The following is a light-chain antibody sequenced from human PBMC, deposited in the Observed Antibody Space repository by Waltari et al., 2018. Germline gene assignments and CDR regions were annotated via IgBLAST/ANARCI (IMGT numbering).Light chain of an antibody. Sequence: QSGLTQPPSASGSPGQSVTISCTGTSSDIGTSEFVSWYQLHPSKAPKLLIYAVAKRPSGVSVRFSGSKSGNTASLTVSGLQAEDEADYFCSSYGGSNNLLFGGGTKLTV. V-gene: IGLV2-8*01. J-gene: IGLJ2*01. CDR2: AVA. CDR3: SSYGGSNNLL. CDR1: SSDIGTSEF.